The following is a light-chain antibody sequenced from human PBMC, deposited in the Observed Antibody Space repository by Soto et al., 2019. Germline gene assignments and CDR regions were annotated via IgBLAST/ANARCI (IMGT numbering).Light chain of an antibody. CDR3: ISYTDRQSYL. CDR2: AVS. V-gene: IGLV2-14*03. J-gene: IGLJ1*01. Sequence: QSALSQPSSVSASPGQSITISCRGTSSDIGSYDHVACYQQFPGKSPKLIIYAVSDRPSGVSDRFSGSKSGISASLTISGLQTEDEADYYCISYTDRQSYLFGTGTKVTVL. CDR1: SSDIGSYDH.